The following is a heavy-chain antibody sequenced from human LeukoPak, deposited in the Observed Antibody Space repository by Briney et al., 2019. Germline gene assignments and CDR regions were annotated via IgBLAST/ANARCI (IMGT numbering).Heavy chain of an antibody. D-gene: IGHD6-6*01. J-gene: IGHJ4*02. CDR2: TNSDGSSI. V-gene: IGHV3-74*01. CDR3: ARDRGKYISSGSDY. Sequence: GGSLRLSCAASGFTFSSYWMYWVRQAPRKGLVWVSRTNSDGSSITYADSVKGRFTISRDNAKNTLYLQMNSLRAEDTAVYYCARDRGKYISSGSDYWGQGTLVTVSS. CDR1: GFTFSSYW.